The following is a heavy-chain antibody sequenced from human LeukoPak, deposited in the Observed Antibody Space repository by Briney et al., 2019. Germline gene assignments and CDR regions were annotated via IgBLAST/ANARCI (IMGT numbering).Heavy chain of an antibody. V-gene: IGHV3-23*01. D-gene: IGHD3-10*01. Sequence: GGSLRLSCAASGFTFSNYAMNWVRQAPGKGLEWVSGITGSGGGTFYADSVKGRFTISRDNSRNTLFLQMNSLRAEDTAVYYCAKTVRGVIVGLDYWGQGTLVTVSS. CDR1: GFTFSNYA. J-gene: IGHJ4*02. CDR3: AKTVRGVIVGLDY. CDR2: ITGSGGGT.